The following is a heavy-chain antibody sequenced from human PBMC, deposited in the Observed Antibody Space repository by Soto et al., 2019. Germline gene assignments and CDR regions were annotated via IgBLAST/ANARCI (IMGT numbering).Heavy chain of an antibody. Sequence: SETLSLTCSVSGGSVNRDNFYWIWIRQPPGRGLEWIGYIYYTGVTKYNPSLKSRVTISIDTSRNQFSLKLSSVTAADTAIYYCAREFSNSPEAFDSWGQGSLVTVS. V-gene: IGHV4-61*01. CDR1: GGSVNRDNFY. CDR3: AREFSNSPEAFDS. CDR2: IYYTGVT. D-gene: IGHD6-6*01. J-gene: IGHJ4*02.